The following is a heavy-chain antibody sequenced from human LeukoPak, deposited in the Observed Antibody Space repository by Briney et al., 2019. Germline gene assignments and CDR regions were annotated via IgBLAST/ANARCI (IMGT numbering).Heavy chain of an antibody. CDR3: AKGSRTSYYYDSPTDLDAFDR. CDR2: ISGSGGST. Sequence: GGSLRLSCAASGFSFSTYAMTWVRQAPGKGLEWVSTISGSGGSTHYADSVKGRFTISRDNSKKTHYLQMNSLRAEDTAIYYCAKGSRTSYYYDSPTDLDAFDRWGQGTMVTVSS. V-gene: IGHV3-23*01. D-gene: IGHD3-22*01. J-gene: IGHJ3*01. CDR1: GFSFSTYA.